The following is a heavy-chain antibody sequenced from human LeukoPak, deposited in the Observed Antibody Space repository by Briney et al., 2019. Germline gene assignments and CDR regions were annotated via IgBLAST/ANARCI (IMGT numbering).Heavy chain of an antibody. CDR2: ISSSGSTI. J-gene: IGHJ6*04. CDR1: GFTFSSYE. CDR3: AELGITMTGGV. Sequence: GGSLRLSCAASGFTFSSYEMNWVRQAPGKGLEGVSYISSSGSTIYYADSVKGRFTISRDNAKNSLYLQMNSLRAEDTAVYYCAELGITMTGGVWGKGTTVTTSS. V-gene: IGHV3-48*03. D-gene: IGHD3-10*02.